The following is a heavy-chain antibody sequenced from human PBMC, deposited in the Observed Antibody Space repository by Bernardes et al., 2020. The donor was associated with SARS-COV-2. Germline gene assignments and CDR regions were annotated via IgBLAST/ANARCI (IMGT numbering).Heavy chain of an antibody. CDR2: INYSGST. CDR1: GGSLSSYY. CDR3: ARVVRGIWYFDL. V-gene: IGHV4-34*01. Sequence: SETLSLTCAVFGGSLSSYYWNWIRQPPGKGLEWIGEINYSGSTNYNPSLKSRVTISVDTSKNQFSLKLNSVTAADTAVYYCARVVRGIWYFDLWGRGTLVTVSS. J-gene: IGHJ2*01. D-gene: IGHD3-3*02.